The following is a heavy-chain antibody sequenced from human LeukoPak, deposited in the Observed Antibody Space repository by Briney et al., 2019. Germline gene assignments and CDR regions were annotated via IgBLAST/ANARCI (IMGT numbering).Heavy chain of an antibody. CDR3: ARGGPYYYDSSGYYYPLDAFDI. CDR1: GGTFSSYA. V-gene: IGHV1-69*04. Sequence: SVKVSCKASGGTFSSYAISWVRQAPGQGLEWMGRIIPILGIANYAQKFQGRVTITADKSTSTAYMELSSLRSEDTAVYYCARGGPYYYDSSGYYYPLDAFDIWGQGTMVTVSS. D-gene: IGHD3-22*01. CDR2: IIPILGIA. J-gene: IGHJ3*02.